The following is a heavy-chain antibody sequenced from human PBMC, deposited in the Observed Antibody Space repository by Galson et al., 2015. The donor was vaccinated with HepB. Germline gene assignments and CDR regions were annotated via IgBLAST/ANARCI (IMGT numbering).Heavy chain of an antibody. J-gene: IGHJ3*02. Sequence: SLRLSCAASGFTFDDYAMHWVRQAPGKGLEWVAVISYDGSNKYYADSVKGRFTISRDNSKNTLYLQMNSLRAEDTAVYYCARDYLVVVQGGAFDIWGQGTMVTVSS. V-gene: IGHV3-30-3*01. CDR3: ARDYLVVVQGGAFDI. CDR2: ISYDGSNK. CDR1: GFTFDDYA. D-gene: IGHD3-22*01.